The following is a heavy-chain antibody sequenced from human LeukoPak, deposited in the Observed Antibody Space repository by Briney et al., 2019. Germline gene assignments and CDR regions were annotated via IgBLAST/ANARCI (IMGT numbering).Heavy chain of an antibody. Sequence: SETLSLTCAAYGGSYSSYYWGWIRQAPGKGLEWIGIINQSGSTDCNPSLKRRLTISVDTSKNQFSLTLSSVTAADTAVYFCARGRGRWLPHPHVYFDFWGQGTLVTVSP. CDR2: INQSGST. D-gene: IGHD5-24*01. V-gene: IGHV4-34*01. CDR1: GGSYSSYY. J-gene: IGHJ4*02. CDR3: ARGRGRWLPHPHVYFDF.